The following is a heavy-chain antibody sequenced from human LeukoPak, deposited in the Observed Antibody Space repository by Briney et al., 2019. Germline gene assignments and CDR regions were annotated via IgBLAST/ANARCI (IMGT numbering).Heavy chain of an antibody. CDR2: IYYSGST. CDR3: ARSSSYDILTGYFLPAYYYYGMDV. D-gene: IGHD3-9*01. J-gene: IGHJ6*02. CDR1: GGSISSYY. V-gene: IGHV4-59*01. Sequence: SETLSLTCTVSGGSISSYYWSWIRQPPGKGLEWIGYIYYSGSTNYNPSLKSRVTISVDTSKNQFSLKLSSVTAADTAVYYCARSSSYDILTGYFLPAYYYYGMDVWGQGTTVTVSS.